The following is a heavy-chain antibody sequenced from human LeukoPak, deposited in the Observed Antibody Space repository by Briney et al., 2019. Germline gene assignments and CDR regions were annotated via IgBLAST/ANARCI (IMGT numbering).Heavy chain of an antibody. CDR3: ARVSTVNLRYFYYYMDV. D-gene: IGHD4-11*01. J-gene: IGHJ6*03. CDR1: GFTFSSYA. V-gene: IGHV3-23*01. CDR2: ISGSGGST. Sequence: PGGSLRLSCAASGFTFSSYAMSWVRQAPGKGLEWVSAISGSGGSTYYADSVKGRFTISRDNSKNTLYLQMNSLRAEDTAVYYCARVSTVNLRYFYYYMDVWGKGTTVTVSS.